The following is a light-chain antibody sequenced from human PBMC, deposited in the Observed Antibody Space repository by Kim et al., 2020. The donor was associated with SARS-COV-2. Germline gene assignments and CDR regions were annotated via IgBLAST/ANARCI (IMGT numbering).Light chain of an antibody. CDR3: QQYESSPPSYT. Sequence: EIVLTQSPGTLSLSPGERATLSCRASQSVGSTYLAWYQQKPGQAPRLLIYGATNRATGIPDRFSGSGSVTDFTLTISRLEPEDFAVYYCQQYESSPPSYTFGQGTKLEI. CDR1: QSVGSTY. J-gene: IGKJ2*01. V-gene: IGKV3-20*01. CDR2: GAT.